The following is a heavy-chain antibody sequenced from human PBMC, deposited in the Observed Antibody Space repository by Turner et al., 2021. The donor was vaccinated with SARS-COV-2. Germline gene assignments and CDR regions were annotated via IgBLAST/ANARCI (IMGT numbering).Heavy chain of an antibody. J-gene: IGHJ4*02. D-gene: IGHD2-15*01. CDR1: GFTFSSYA. Sequence: QVQLVESGGGVVQPGRSLRLPCAASGFTFSSYAMHWVRQAPGKGLEWVAVISYDGSNKYYADSVKGRFTISRDISKSTLYLQMNSLRAEDTAVYYCAKVVSPYCSGGSCYSSPADYWGQGTLVTVSS. V-gene: IGHV3-30*04. CDR2: ISYDGSNK. CDR3: AKVVSPYCSGGSCYSSPADY.